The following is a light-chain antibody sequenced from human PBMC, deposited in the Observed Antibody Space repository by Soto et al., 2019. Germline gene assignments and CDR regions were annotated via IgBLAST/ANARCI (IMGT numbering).Light chain of an antibody. CDR1: QSVSSS. V-gene: IGKV3-20*01. CDR2: GAS. CDR3: QQYGGSPGT. Sequence: EIVLTQSPGTLSVSPGERATLSCRASQSVSSSLAWYQQKPGQAPRLLIYGASSRATGIPDRFSGSGSGTDFTLSISRLEPEDFALYYCQQYGGSPGTFGQGTKVDIK. J-gene: IGKJ1*01.